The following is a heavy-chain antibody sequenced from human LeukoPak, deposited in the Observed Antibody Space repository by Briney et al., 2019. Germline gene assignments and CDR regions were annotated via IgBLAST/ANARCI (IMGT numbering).Heavy chain of an antibody. D-gene: IGHD3-22*01. J-gene: IGHJ6*03. CDR3: ARGLRDEERHYGYYYMDV. Sequence: PSETLSLTCAVSGGSISSGGYSWSWIRQPPGKGLEWIGYIYHSGSTYSNPSLKSRVTISVDRSKNQFSLKLSSVTAADTAVYYCARGLRDEERHYGYYYMDVWGKGTTVTVSS. V-gene: IGHV4-30-2*01. CDR1: GGSISSGGYS. CDR2: IYHSGST.